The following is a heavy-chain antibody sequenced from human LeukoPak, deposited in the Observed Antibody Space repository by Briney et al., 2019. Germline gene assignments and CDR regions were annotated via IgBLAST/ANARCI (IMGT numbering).Heavy chain of an antibody. Sequence: PGGSLRLSCAASGFTFSSYSMNWVRQAPGKGPEWVSSISSTSGYIYYADSVKGRFTISRDNAKNSLYLQMNSLRAEDTAVYYCARDRGRGYSGYDDSFDPWGQGTLVTVSS. CDR1: GFTFSSYS. V-gene: IGHV3-21*01. CDR3: ARDRGRGYSGYDDSFDP. D-gene: IGHD5-12*01. J-gene: IGHJ5*02. CDR2: ISSTSGYI.